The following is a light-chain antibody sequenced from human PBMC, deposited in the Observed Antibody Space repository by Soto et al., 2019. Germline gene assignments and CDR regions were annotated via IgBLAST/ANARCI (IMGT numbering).Light chain of an antibody. Sequence: QSVLTQPASVSGSPGQSITISCTGTSSDVGGYDYVSWYQLHPGKAPKLMVFEVSNRPSGVSYRFSGSKSGNTASLTISGLQAEEEADYFCSSYSISTADLVGTGTKVTVL. CDR1: SSDVGGYDY. CDR3: SSYSISTADL. CDR2: EVS. J-gene: IGLJ1*01. V-gene: IGLV2-14*01.